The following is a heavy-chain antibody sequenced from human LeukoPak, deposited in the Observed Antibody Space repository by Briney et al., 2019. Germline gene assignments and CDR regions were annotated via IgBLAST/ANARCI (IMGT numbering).Heavy chain of an antibody. CDR3: ARSPQDVEWELRFDY. J-gene: IGHJ4*02. CDR1: GGSISSYY. Sequence: SETLSLTCTVSGGSISSYYWSWIRQPPGKGPEWIGYIYYSGSTNYNPSLKSRVTISVDTSKNQFSLKLSSVTAADTAVYYCARSPQDVEWELRFDYWGQGTLVTVSS. CDR2: IYYSGST. D-gene: IGHD1-26*01. V-gene: IGHV4-59*01.